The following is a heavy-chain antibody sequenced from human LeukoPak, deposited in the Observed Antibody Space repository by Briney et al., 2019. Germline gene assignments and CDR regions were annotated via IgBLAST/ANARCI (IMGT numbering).Heavy chain of an antibody. CDR2: ISSSGSTI. V-gene: IGHV3-11*01. D-gene: IGHD3-10*01. J-gene: IGHJ4*02. Sequence: PGGSLRLSCAASGFTFSDYYMSWIRQAPGKGLEWVSYISSSGSTIYYADPVKGRFTISRDNAKNSLYLQMNSLRAEDTAVYYCARVSRNFKSCTDYWGQGTLVTVSS. CDR3: ARVSRNFKSCTDY. CDR1: GFTFSDYY.